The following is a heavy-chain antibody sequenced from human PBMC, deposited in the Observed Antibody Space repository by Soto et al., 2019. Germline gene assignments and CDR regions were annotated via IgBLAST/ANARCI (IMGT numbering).Heavy chain of an antibody. CDR1: GFTFSSYW. D-gene: IGHD3-22*01. J-gene: IGHJ4*02. CDR2: INSDGSST. V-gene: IGHV3-74*01. CDR3: ARDRTSMIVVGTTDY. Sequence: EVQLVESGGGLVQPGGSLRLSCAASGFTFSSYWMHWVRQAPGKGLVWVSRINSDGSSTSYADSVKGRFTISRDNAKKTLYLQMNSLRAEDTAVYYCARDRTSMIVVGTTDYWGQGTLVTVSS.